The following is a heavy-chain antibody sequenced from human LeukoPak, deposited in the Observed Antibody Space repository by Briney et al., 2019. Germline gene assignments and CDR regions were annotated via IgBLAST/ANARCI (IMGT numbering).Heavy chain of an antibody. Sequence: AGGSLRLSCAASGFTFDDYTMHWVRQAPGKGLEWVSGISWNSGSIGYADSVKGRFTISRDNAKNSLYLQMNSLRAEDTALYYCAKDTQVEMATTFDYWGQGTLVTLSS. CDR2: ISWNSGSI. CDR3: AKDTQVEMATTFDY. D-gene: IGHD5-24*01. CDR1: GFTFDDYT. V-gene: IGHV3-9*01. J-gene: IGHJ4*02.